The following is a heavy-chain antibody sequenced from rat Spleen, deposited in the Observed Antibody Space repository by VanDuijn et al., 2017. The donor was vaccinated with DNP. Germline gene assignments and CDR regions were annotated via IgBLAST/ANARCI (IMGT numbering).Heavy chain of an antibody. CDR3: TTDFERGY. CDR2: ISASGGST. V-gene: IGHV5-46*01. D-gene: IGHD1-11*01. CDR1: GFTFSSFP. Sequence: EVQLVESGGGLVQPGGSMKLSCAASGFTFSSFPMAWVRQAATKGLEWVATISASGGSTYYRDSVKGRFTISRVNAQSTLYLQMTSLRSEDTATFYCTTDFERGYWGQGVMVTVSS. J-gene: IGHJ2*01.